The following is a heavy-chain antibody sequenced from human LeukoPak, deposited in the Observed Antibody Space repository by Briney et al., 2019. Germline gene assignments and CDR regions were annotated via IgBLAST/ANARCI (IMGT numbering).Heavy chain of an antibody. CDR1: GGSISSSNW. J-gene: IGHJ4*02. Sequence: PSETLSLTCAVSGGSISSSNWWTWVRQPPGKGLAWIGEIYFSGSTNYSPSLKSRVTISVDKSKNQFSLKLSSVTAADTAVYYCVRATFYYDGSGYRTFDYWGQGTLVTVSS. D-gene: IGHD3-22*01. V-gene: IGHV4-4*02. CDR3: VRATFYYDGSGYRTFDY. CDR2: IYFSGST.